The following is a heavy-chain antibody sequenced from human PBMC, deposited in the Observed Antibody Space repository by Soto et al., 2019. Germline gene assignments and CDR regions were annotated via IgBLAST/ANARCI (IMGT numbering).Heavy chain of an antibody. V-gene: IGHV4-39*01. CDR2: IFYSQPT. J-gene: IGHJ6*02. Sequence: PSETLSLTWSVSGYSVTSRDYYWDWIRQHGGKGLECIVIIFYSQPTYYDPSLKSRLTLPVDTSKYHFSVRLNSLTSADTAVYYFSPLSFSLNCPYGIHVWGQGTTVTVSS. CDR1: GYSVTSRDYY. CDR3: SPLSFSLNCPYGIHV. D-gene: IGHD2-8*01.